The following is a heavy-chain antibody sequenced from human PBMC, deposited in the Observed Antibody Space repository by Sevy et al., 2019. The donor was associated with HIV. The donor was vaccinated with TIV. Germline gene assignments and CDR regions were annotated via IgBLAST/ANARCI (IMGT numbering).Heavy chain of an antibody. CDR3: VREDINAPRTLLSFDI. J-gene: IGHJ3*02. D-gene: IGHD3-3*01. CDR1: GYIFSDYN. V-gene: IGHV1-2*06. CDR2: INPNSGVT. Sequence: GASVKVSCKTTGYIFSDYNMHWVRQAPGQGLEWMALINPNSGVTIYAHNFRGRVSVTRETSMSTAYMELGGLTSDETAVYYCVREDINAPRTLLSFDIWGQGTMVTVSS.